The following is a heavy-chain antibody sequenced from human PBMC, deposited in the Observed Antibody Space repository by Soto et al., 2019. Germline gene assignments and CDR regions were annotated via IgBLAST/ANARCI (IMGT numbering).Heavy chain of an antibody. Sequence: GESLKISCAASGFTVSSNYMSWVRQAPGKGLEWVSVIYSGGSTYYADSVKGRFTISRHNSKNTLYLQMNSLRAEDTAVYYCARSINWGSHDAFDIWGQGTMVTVSS. CDR1: GFTVSSNY. V-gene: IGHV3-53*04. CDR2: IYSGGST. D-gene: IGHD7-27*01. J-gene: IGHJ3*02. CDR3: ARSINWGSHDAFDI.